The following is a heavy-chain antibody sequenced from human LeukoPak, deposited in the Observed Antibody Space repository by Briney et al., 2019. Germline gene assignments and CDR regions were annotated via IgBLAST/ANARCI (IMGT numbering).Heavy chain of an antibody. CDR1: GFTFSSYS. V-gene: IGHV3-21*04. J-gene: IGHJ4*02. D-gene: IGHD5-18*01. CDR2: ISSSSSYI. CDR3: AKGPELRGYSFDY. Sequence: PGGSLRLSCAASGFTFSSYSMNWVRQAPGKGLEWVSSISSSSSYIYYADSVKGRFTISRDNSKNTLYLQMNSLRAEDTAVYYCAKGPELRGYSFDYWGQGTLVTVSS.